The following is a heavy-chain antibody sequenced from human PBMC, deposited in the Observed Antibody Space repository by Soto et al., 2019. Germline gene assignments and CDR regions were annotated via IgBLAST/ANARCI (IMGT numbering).Heavy chain of an antibody. CDR3: ARGYCSSTSCPTYYYYGMDV. CDR2: ISAYNGNT. J-gene: IGHJ6*02. CDR1: GYTFTSYG. V-gene: IGHV1-18*04. Sequence: VASVKVSCKASGYTFTSYGISWVRQAPGQGLEWMGWISAYNGNTNYAQKLQGRVTMTTDTSTSTAYMELRSLRSDDTAVYYCARGYCSSTSCPTYYYYGMDVWGQGTTVTVSS. D-gene: IGHD2-2*01.